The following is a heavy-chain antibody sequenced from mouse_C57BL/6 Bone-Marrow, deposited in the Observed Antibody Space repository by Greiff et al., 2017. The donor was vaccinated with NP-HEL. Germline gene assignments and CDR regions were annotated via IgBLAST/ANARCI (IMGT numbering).Heavy chain of an antibody. J-gene: IGHJ2*01. CDR2: IDPSDSYT. V-gene: IGHV1-69*01. CDR3: ARVIYDGYYD. Sequence: QVQLQQPGAELVMPGASVKLSCKASGYTFTSYWTHWVKQRPGQGLEWIGEIDPSDSYTNYNQKFKGKSTLTVDKSSSTAYMQLSSLTSEDTAVYYCARVIYDGYYDWGQGTTLTVSS. CDR1: GYTFTSYW. D-gene: IGHD2-3*01.